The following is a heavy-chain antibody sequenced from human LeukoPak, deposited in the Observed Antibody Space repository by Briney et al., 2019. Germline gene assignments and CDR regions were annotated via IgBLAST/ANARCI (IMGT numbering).Heavy chain of an antibody. CDR3: ARPQMSSSSAAALGY. V-gene: IGHV3-11*01. CDR2: IGSSGATI. Sequence: PGGSLRLSCVASGFSFTSSVMSWVRQAPGKGLEWVSYIGSSGATIYYADSVKGRFTISRDNAKNSLYLQMNGLRAEDTAVYHCARPQMSSSSAAALGYWGRGTLVTVSS. J-gene: IGHJ4*02. D-gene: IGHD6-6*01. CDR1: GFSFTSSV.